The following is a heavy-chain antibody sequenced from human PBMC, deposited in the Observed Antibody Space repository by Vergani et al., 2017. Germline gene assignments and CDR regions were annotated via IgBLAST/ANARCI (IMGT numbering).Heavy chain of an antibody. V-gene: IGHV4-39*01. CDR3: ARHSTVEWLVKLGWIDP. Sequence: QLQLQESGPGLVKPSATLSLTCSVSGASISSSNYYLGSIRPPPGKGLEWIARIYYSGSTYYNPSLKSRVTISVDTSTNQFSLKLSSVTAADTAVYFCARHSTVEWLVKLGWIDPWGQGILVTVSS. CDR2: IYYSGST. CDR1: GASISSSNYY. J-gene: IGHJ5*02. D-gene: IGHD6-19*01.